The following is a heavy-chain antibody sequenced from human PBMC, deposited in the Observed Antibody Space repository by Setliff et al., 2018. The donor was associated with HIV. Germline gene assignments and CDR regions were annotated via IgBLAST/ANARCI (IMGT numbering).Heavy chain of an antibody. CDR3: ARIGSGWSVGWFDP. CDR1: GGSFSGYC. D-gene: IGHD6-13*01. J-gene: IGHJ5*02. CDR2: IQHSGRI. V-gene: IGHV4-34*01. Sequence: SETLSLTCAVYGGSFSGYCWSWIRQPPGKGLEWIGEIQHSGRINYNPSLRSRVTTSVDTSKNQFSLRLSSVTAADTAVYYCARIGSGWSVGWFDPWGQGTLVTVSS.